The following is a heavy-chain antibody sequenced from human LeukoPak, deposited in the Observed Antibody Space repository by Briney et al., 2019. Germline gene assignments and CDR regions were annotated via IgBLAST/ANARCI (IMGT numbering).Heavy chain of an antibody. CDR2: INLSGGST. J-gene: IGHJ4*02. D-gene: IGHD3-22*01. Sequence: ASVKVSCKASGYTFTSYYMHWVRQAPGQGLEWMGIINLSGGSTSYAQKFQGRVTMTRDTSTSTVYMELSSLRSEDTAVYYCARGQNYYDSSGYLYYFDYWGQGTLVTVSS. CDR1: GYTFTSYY. CDR3: ARGQNYYDSSGYLYYFDY. V-gene: IGHV1-46*01.